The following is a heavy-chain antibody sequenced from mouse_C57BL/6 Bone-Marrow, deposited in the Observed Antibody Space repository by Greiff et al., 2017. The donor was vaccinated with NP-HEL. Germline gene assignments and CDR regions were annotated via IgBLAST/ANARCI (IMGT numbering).Heavy chain of an antibody. CDR3: ARDGATVVATRYFDV. V-gene: IGHV5-4*01. J-gene: IGHJ1*03. CDR2: ISDGGSYT. CDR1: GFTFSSYA. Sequence: EVKVVESGGGLVKPGGSLKLSCAASGFTFSSYAMSWVRQTPEKRLEWVATISDGGSYTYYPDNVKGRFPISRDNAKNNLYLQMSHLKSEDTAMYYCARDGATVVATRYFDVWGTGTTVTVSS. D-gene: IGHD1-1*01.